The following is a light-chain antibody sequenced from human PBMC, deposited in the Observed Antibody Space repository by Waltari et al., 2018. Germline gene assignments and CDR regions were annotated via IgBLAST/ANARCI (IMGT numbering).Light chain of an antibody. Sequence: DIQMTQSPSSVSASVGDRVTITCQASQDISNFLSWYQHKAGKAPKLQIFDASKMQTGVPYKFGGGGSGTDFTFTIDSLQPEDVATYYCQQYESLPYTFGQGTKVEI. J-gene: IGKJ2*01. CDR3: QQYESLPYT. CDR2: DAS. CDR1: QDISNF. V-gene: IGKV1-33*01.